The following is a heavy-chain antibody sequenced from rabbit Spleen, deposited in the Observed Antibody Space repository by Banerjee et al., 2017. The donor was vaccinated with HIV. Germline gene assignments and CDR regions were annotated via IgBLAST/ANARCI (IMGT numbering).Heavy chain of an antibody. CDR3: ARRDDNDGASMNL. J-gene: IGHJ4*01. CDR1: GFSFSSNW. Sequence: LEESGGGLVKPGGTLTLTCTVSGFSFSSNWICWVRQAPGKGLEWIACIDTNDGDTDYANWPKGRFTISKTSSTTVTLQMTSLTAADTATYFCARRDDNDGASMNLWGPGTLVTVS. CDR2: IDTNDGDT. V-gene: IGHV1S45*01. D-gene: IGHD2-1*01.